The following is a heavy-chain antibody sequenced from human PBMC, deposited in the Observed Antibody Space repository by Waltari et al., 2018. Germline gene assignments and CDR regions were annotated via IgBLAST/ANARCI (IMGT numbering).Heavy chain of an antibody. CDR1: GYSISSGYY. J-gene: IGHJ2*01. CDR2: IYHSGST. Sequence: QVQLQESGPGLVKPSETLSLTCAVSGYSISSGYYWGWLRQPPGKGLEWIGSIYHSGSTYYNPSLKSRVTISVDTSKNQFSLKLSSVTAADTAVYYCARVRADYDFWSGYYAGDWYFDLWGRGTLVTVSS. CDR3: ARVRADYDFWSGYYAGDWYFDL. V-gene: IGHV4-38-2*01. D-gene: IGHD3-3*01.